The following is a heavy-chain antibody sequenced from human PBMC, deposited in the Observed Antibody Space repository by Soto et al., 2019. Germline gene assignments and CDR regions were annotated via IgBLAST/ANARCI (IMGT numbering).Heavy chain of an antibody. CDR2: IKQDGSEK. D-gene: IGHD6-19*01. V-gene: IGHV3-7*04. CDR1: GFTFSDYY. Sequence: GGSLRLSCAASGFTFSDYYMSWIRQAPGKGLEWVANIKQDGSEKYYVDSVKGRFTISRDNAKNSLYLQLNSLRAEDTAVYYCAREGWSTGRYYFDNWGQGTLVTVSS. J-gene: IGHJ4*02. CDR3: AREGWSTGRYYFDN.